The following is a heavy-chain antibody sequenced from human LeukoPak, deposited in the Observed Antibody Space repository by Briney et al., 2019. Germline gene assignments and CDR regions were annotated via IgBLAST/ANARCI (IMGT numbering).Heavy chain of an antibody. D-gene: IGHD5-12*01. CDR2: ISVYAGYT. Sequence: ASVKVSCQASGYTFTSFGITWVRQAPGQGLEWMGWISVYAGYTHYAQKLQGRVTMTTDTSTSTAYMELRSLRSDDTAVYYCARARGGYDSGDYWGQGTLVTVSS. V-gene: IGHV1-18*01. CDR1: GYTFTSFG. J-gene: IGHJ4*02. CDR3: ARARGGYDSGDY.